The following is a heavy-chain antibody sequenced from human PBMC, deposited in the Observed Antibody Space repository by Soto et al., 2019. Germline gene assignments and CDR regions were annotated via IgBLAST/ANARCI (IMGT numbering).Heavy chain of an antibody. CDR1: GGSISSGGYY. J-gene: IGHJ6*02. D-gene: IGHD4-4*01. Sequence: SETLSLTCTVSGGSISSGGYYWSWIRQHPGKGLEWIGYIYYSGSTYYNPSLKSRVTISVDTSKNQFSLKLSSVTAADTAVYYCARVLKGNYSNPYYYYYGMDVWGQGTTVTVSS. CDR2: IYYSGST. V-gene: IGHV4-31*03. CDR3: ARVLKGNYSNPYYYYYGMDV.